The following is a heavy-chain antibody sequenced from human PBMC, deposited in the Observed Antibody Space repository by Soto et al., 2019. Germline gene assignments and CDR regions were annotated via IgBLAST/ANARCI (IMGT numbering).Heavy chain of an antibody. CDR2: IIPIFGTA. D-gene: IGHD2-2*01. CDR1: GGTFSSYA. Sequence: GASVKVSCKASGGTFSSYAISWVRQAPGQGLEWMGGIIPIFGTANYAQKFQGRVTITADVSTSTAYMELSSLRSEDTAVYYCARHYVSDCSSTSCSYNWFDPWGQGTLVTVSS. J-gene: IGHJ5*02. V-gene: IGHV1-69*13. CDR3: ARHYVSDCSSTSCSYNWFDP.